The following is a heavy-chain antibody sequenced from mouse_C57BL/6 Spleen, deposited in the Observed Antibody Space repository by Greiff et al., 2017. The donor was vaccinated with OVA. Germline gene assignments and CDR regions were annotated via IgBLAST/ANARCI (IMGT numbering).Heavy chain of an antibody. V-gene: IGHV1-69*01. CDR2: IDPSDSYT. CDR1: GYTFTSYW. D-gene: IGHD3-2*02. J-gene: IGHJ2*01. CDR3: ARTAQAHYFDY. Sequence: QVQLQQPGAELVMPGASVKLSCKASGYTFTSYWMHWVKQRPGQGLEWIGEIDPSDSYTNYNQKFKGKSTLTVDKSSSTAYMQLSSLTSEDSAVYYCARTAQAHYFDYWGQGTTLTVSS.